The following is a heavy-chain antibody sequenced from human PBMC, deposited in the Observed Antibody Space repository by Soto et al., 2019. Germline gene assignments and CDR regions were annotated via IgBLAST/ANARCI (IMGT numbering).Heavy chain of an antibody. CDR2: IYWNDDE. Sequence: QITLKESGPTLVKPTQTLTLTCSFSGFSLSTSGRGVGWIRQPPGKALEWLALIYWNDDERYSPSLQNRVTITKDTYKKQVVLTMTNMEPLDTATYYCAHRGYGDYPRDNWFDPWGHGTLVTVSA. J-gene: IGHJ5*02. V-gene: IGHV2-5*01. D-gene: IGHD4-17*01. CDR1: GFSLSTSGRG. CDR3: AHRGYGDYPRDNWFDP.